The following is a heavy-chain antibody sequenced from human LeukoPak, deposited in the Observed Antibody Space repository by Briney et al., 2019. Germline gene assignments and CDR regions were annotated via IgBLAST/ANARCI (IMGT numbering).Heavy chain of an antibody. CDR2: INPNSGGT. Sequence: ASVKVSCKASGYTFTGYYMHWVRQAPGQGLEWMGWINPNSGGTNYAQKFQGRVTMTRDTSISTAYMELSRLRSDDTAVYYCARLLSPTYYYDSSGYEIDYWGQGTLVTVSS. V-gene: IGHV1-2*02. J-gene: IGHJ4*02. D-gene: IGHD3-22*01. CDR1: GYTFTGYY. CDR3: ARLLSPTYYYDSSGYEIDY.